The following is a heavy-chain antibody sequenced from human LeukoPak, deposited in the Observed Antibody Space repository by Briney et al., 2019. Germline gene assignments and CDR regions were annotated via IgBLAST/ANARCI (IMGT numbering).Heavy chain of an antibody. CDR2: VDPEDGET. J-gene: IGHJ6*03. Sequence: ATVKVSCKASGYRFTDYFMHWVKQAPGKGLEWMGRVDPEDGETVYAVTFQGRLTISADTYTDTSYMELRNLRSEDTAVYYCSAWYRIQVTGLYYRYFDIWAKGTAVTVSS. D-gene: IGHD3-9*01. V-gene: IGHV1-69-2*01. CDR3: SAWYRIQVTGLYYRYFDI. CDR1: GYRFTDYF.